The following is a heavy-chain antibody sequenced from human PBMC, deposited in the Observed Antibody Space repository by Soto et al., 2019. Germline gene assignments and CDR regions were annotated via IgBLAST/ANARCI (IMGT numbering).Heavy chain of an antibody. D-gene: IGHD3-16*01. CDR3: ARGLKNYYAMDV. CDR2: LNSDGSSK. Sequence: EVQLVESGGGLVQPGGSLRLSCAASGFTFNSYWMHWFRQAPGKGLVWVSRLNSDGSSKYYGDSMKGRFTISRDNAENTVYLQMISLRDEDTAVYFCARGLKNYYAMDVWGQGTTVTVSS. CDR1: GFTFNSYW. V-gene: IGHV3-74*01. J-gene: IGHJ6*02.